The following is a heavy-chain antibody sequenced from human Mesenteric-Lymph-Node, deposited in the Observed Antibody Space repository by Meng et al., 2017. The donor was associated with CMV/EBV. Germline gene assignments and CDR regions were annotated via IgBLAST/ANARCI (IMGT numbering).Heavy chain of an antibody. V-gene: IGHV3-23*03. CDR1: GFTLSNYG. J-gene: IGHJ6*02. CDR2: VYAGDDGT. CDR3: AKAYSLGSGPPVFGMDV. D-gene: IGHD2-15*01. Sequence: GESLKISCAASGFTLSNYGMWWVRQSPGKGLEWVSVVYAGDDGTYYADSVKGRFTFSRDSSKNTLYLQMNNLRAEDTAIYYCAKAYSLGSGPPVFGMDVWGQGTTVTVSS.